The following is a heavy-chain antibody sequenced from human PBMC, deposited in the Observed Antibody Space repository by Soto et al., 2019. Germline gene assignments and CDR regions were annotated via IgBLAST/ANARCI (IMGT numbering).Heavy chain of an antibody. CDR2: IYPGDSDT. CDR1: GYSFTSYW. Sequence: GESLKISCNGSGYSFTSYWICWVRQMPGKGLEWMGIIYPGDSDTKYSSSFQGQVTISADKSIGTAYLQWSSLKASDTAMYYCARRATEVGYDYWGQGTLVTVSS. D-gene: IGHD2-8*02. J-gene: IGHJ4*02. CDR3: ARRATEVGYDY. V-gene: IGHV5-51*01.